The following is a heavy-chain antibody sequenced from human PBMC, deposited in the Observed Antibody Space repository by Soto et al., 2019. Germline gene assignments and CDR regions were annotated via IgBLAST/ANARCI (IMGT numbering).Heavy chain of an antibody. CDR2: INPNSGGT. D-gene: IGHD6-19*01. CDR3: ATSRISIAVTESEYYFDY. Sequence: GASLKVSCKSSGYVFTGYYIQWVRQAPGQGLEWMGWINPNSGGTNYTQKFQGWVTMTRDTSISTAYMELNRLRSDDTAVYYCATSRISIAVTESEYYFDYWGQGTPVTVS. V-gene: IGHV1-2*04. J-gene: IGHJ4*02. CDR1: GYVFTGYY.